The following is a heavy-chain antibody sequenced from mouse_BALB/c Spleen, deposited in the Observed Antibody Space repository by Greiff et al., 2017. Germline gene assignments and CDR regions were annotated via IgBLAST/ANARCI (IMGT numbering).Heavy chain of an antibody. CDR1: GYTFTDYA. CDR3: ARSRGTTVVARAMDY. CDR2: ISTYYGDA. D-gene: IGHD1-1*01. Sequence: QVQLQQSGAELVRPGVSVKISCKGSGYTFTDYAMHWVKQSHAKSLEWIGVISTYYGDASYNQKFKGKATMTVDKSSSTAYMELARLTSEDSAIYYCARSRGTTVVARAMDYWGQGTSVTVSS. V-gene: IGHV1S137*01. J-gene: IGHJ4*01.